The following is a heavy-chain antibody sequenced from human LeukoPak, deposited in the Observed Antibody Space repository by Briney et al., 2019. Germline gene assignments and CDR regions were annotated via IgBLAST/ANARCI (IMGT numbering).Heavy chain of an antibody. D-gene: IGHD1/OR15-1a*01. CDR2: IIPILGIA. J-gene: IGHJ4*02. Sequence: GASVKVSCKASGYTFTGYYMHWVRQAPGQGLEWMGRIIPILGIANYAQKFQSRVTITADKSTSTAYMELSSLRSEDTAVYYCARGNIRQYYFDYWGQGTLVTVSS. CDR3: ARGNIRQYYFDY. CDR1: GYTFTGYY. V-gene: IGHV1-69*04.